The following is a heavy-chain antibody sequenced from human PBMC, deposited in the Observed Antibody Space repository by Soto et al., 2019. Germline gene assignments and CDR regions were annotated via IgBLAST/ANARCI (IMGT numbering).Heavy chain of an antibody. CDR2: ISSSSSYI. V-gene: IGHV3-21*01. D-gene: IGHD2-2*01. Sequence: GGSLRLSCAASGFTFSSYSMNWVRQAPGKGLEWVSSISSSSSYIYYADSVKGRFTISRDNAKNSLYLQMNSLRAEDTAVYYCARGLVVPAAMVYWGQGTLVTVSS. J-gene: IGHJ4*02. CDR1: GFTFSSYS. CDR3: ARGLVVPAAMVY.